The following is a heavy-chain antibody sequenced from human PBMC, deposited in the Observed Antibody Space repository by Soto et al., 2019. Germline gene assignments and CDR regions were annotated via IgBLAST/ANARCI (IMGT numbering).Heavy chain of an antibody. Sequence: QVQLQESGPGLVKPSDTLSLTSSVSGGSLSNHYWSWIRQPPGKGLEWIGYIYYNGNTNYNPALKSSITMPEDTSSNQISLKLTTVTAADTAVYYCTWANCDSEYWGQGTLVTVSS. CDR1: GGSLSNHY. J-gene: IGHJ4*02. CDR2: IYYNGNT. D-gene: IGHD7-27*01. CDR3: TWANCDSEY. V-gene: IGHV4-59*07.